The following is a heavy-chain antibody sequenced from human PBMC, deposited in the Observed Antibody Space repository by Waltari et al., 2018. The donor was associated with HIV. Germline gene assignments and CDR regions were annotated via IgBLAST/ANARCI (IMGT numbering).Heavy chain of an antibody. D-gene: IGHD6-6*01. CDR1: GFTFSSYA. CDR2: ISGSGGST. Sequence: EVQLLESGGGLVQPGGSLRLSCAASGFTFSSYAMSWVRQAPGKGLEWVSAISGSGGSTYYADSVKGRFTISRDNSKNTLYLQMNSLRAEDTAVYYCAKDSRRGGIAARFNAFDIWGQGTMVTVSS. J-gene: IGHJ3*02. CDR3: AKDSRRGGIAARFNAFDI. V-gene: IGHV3-23*01.